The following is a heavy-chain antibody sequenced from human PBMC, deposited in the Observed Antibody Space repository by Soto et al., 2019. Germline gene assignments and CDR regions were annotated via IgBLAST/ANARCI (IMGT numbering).Heavy chain of an antibody. J-gene: IGHJ6*02. CDR3: ARGVGIVATDGMDV. CDR1: GYTFSNYW. V-gene: IGHV5-51*03. Sequence: GESLKISCKGSGYTFSNYWLGWVRQMPGKGLEWMGIIYLDDSDTRYSPSFQGQVTISADKSISTAYLQWSSLKASDTAMYYCARGVGIVATDGMDVWGQGIAVTVSS. D-gene: IGHD5-12*01. CDR2: IYLDDSDT.